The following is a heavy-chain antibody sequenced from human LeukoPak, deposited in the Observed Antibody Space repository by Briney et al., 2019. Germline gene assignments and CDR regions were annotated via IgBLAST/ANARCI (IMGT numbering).Heavy chain of an antibody. CDR1: GYTFTSYY. J-gene: IGHJ3*02. V-gene: IGHV1-46*01. CDR3: ARDGPIAVAGSSEPSGGLDI. Sequence: GASVKVSCKASGYTFTSYYMHWVRQAPGQGLEWMGIINPSGGSTSYAQKFQGRVTMTRDMSTSTVYMELSSLRSEDTAVYYCARDGPIAVAGSSEPSGGLDIWGQGTMVTVSS. CDR2: INPSGGST. D-gene: IGHD6-19*01.